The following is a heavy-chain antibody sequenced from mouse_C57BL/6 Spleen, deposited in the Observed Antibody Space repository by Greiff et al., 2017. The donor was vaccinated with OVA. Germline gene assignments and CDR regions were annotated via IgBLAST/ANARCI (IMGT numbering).Heavy chain of an antibody. J-gene: IGHJ4*01. D-gene: IGHD1-1*01. CDR1: GYSITSGYY. CDR2: ISYDGSN. CDR3: ARGGLLMDY. V-gene: IGHV3-6*01. Sequence: VQLKESGPGLVKPSQSLSLTCSVTGYSITSGYYWNWIRQFPGNKLEWMGYISYDGSNNYNPSLKNRISITRDTSKNQFFLKLNSVTTEDTATYYCARGGLLMDYWGQGTSVTVSS.